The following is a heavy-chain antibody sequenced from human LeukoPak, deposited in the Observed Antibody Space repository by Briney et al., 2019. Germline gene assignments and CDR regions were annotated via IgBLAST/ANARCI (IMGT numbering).Heavy chain of an antibody. V-gene: IGHV4-59*01. CDR1: GGSISSYY. CDR3: ARIGVRRIAAAVFDY. Sequence: KTSETLSLTCTVSGGSISSYYWSWIRQPPGKGLEWIGYIYYSGSTNYNPSLKSRVTISVDTSKNQFSLKLSSVTAADTAVYYCARIGVRRIAAAVFDYWGRGTLVTVSS. CDR2: IYYSGST. J-gene: IGHJ4*02. D-gene: IGHD6-13*01.